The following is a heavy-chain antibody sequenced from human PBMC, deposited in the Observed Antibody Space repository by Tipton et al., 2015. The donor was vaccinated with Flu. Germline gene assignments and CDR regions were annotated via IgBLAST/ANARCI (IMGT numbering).Heavy chain of an antibody. Sequence: QLVQSGVEVKKPGESLKIACQSSGYTFSDYWIAWVRQQPGKGLEWMGMIYPGDSDVAYSPSFQGQVTISADKSINTAYLQWSSLRASDTAIYYCTRHGTSGWFDYWGQGTLVTVSS. J-gene: IGHJ4*02. V-gene: IGHV5-51*01. CDR3: TRHGTSGWFDY. D-gene: IGHD1/OR15-1a*01. CDR1: GYTFSDYW. CDR2: IYPGDSDV.